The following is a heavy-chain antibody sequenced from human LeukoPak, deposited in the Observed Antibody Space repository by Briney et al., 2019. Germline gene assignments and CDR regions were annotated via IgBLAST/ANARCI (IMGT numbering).Heavy chain of an antibody. CDR3: ARSPHCSSTSCPFNP. CDR1: GYTFTSYD. J-gene: IGHJ5*02. Sequence: ASVKVSCKASGYTFTSYDINWVRQATGQGLGWMGWMNPNSGNTGYAQKFQGRVTITRNTSISTAYMELSSLRSEDTAVYYCARSPHCSSTSCPFNPWGQGTLVTVSS. D-gene: IGHD2-2*01. CDR2: MNPNSGNT. V-gene: IGHV1-8*03.